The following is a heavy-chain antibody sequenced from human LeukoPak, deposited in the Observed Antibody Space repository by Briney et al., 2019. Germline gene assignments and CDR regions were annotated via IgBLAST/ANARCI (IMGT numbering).Heavy chain of an antibody. D-gene: IGHD2-2*01. CDR1: GGSISSGGYY. CDR2: IYHSGST. Sequence: SETLSLTCTVSGGSISSGGYYWSWIRQPPGKGLEWIGYIYHSGSTYYNPSLKSRVTISVDRSKNQFSLKLSSVTAADTAVYYCAREDIVVVPATKPGEVAVADWGQGTLVTVSS. CDR3: AREDIVVVPATKPGEVAVAD. V-gene: IGHV4-30-2*01. J-gene: IGHJ4*02.